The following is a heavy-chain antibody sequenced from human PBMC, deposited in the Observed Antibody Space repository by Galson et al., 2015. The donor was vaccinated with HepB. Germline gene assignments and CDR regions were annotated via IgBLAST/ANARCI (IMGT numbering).Heavy chain of an antibody. D-gene: IGHD2-15*01. Sequence: SVKVSCKASGGTFSSYAISWVRQAPGQGLERMGRIIPILGIANYAQKFQGRVTITADKSTSTAYMELSSLRSEDTAVYYCARLGDGYCSGGSCTGYWGQGTLVTVSS. CDR3: ARLGDGYCSGGSCTGY. V-gene: IGHV1-69*04. J-gene: IGHJ4*02. CDR1: GGTFSSYA. CDR2: IIPILGIA.